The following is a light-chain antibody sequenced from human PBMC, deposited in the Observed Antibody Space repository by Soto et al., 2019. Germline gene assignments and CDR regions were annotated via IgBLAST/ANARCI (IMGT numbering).Light chain of an antibody. CDR2: DAS. CDR1: QSVSSY. CDR3: QQRSNWPT. V-gene: IGKV3-11*01. Sequence: EIVLTQSPATLALSPGARATLSCRASQSVSSYLAWYHQKPGQAPRLLIYDASNRATGIPARFSGSGSGTDFTLTISSLEPEDFAVYYCQQRSNWPTFGQGTKVEIK. J-gene: IGKJ1*01.